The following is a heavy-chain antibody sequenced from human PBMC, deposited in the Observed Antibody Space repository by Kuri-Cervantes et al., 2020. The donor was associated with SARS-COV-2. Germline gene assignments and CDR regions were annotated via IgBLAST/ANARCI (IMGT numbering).Heavy chain of an antibody. CDR3: ARGPTDYYGSGSYSDYYYYGMDV. D-gene: IGHD3-10*01. CDR2: IYYSGST. Sequence: LRLSCTVSGGSISSSSYYWGWIRQPPGKGLEWIGSIYYSGSTYYNPSLKSRVTISVDTSKNQFSLKLSSVTAADTAVCYCARGPTDYYGSGSYSDYYYYGMDVRGQGTTVTVSS. CDR1: GGSISSSSYY. J-gene: IGHJ6*02. V-gene: IGHV4-39*01.